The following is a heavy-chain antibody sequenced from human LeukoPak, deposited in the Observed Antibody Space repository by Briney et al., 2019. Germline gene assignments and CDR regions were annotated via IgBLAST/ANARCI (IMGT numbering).Heavy chain of an antibody. Sequence: GGSLRLSCAASGFTFSSYGMHWVRQAPGKGLEWVAVIWYDGSNKYYADSVKGRFTIPRDNSKNTLYLQMNSLRAEDTAVYYCARASYDSSGYYYYFDYWGQGTLVTVSS. CDR2: IWYDGSNK. CDR1: GFTFSSYG. CDR3: ARASYDSSGYYYYFDY. J-gene: IGHJ4*02. D-gene: IGHD3-22*01. V-gene: IGHV3-33*01.